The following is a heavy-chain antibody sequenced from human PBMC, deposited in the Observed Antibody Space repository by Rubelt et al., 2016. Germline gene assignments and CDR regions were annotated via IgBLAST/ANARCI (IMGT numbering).Heavy chain of an antibody. V-gene: IGHV4-34*01. D-gene: IGHD6-13*01. CDR3: ARGYSSSWSLLFDY. CDR2: INHSGST. Sequence: QVQLQQWGAGLLKPSETLSLTCAVYGGSFSGYYWSWIRQPPGKGLEWIGEINHSGSTNYNPSLKSRATISVDTSKNQFALKLRSVTAADTAVYYCARGYSSSWSLLFDYWGQGTLVTVSS. CDR1: GGSFSGYY. J-gene: IGHJ4*02.